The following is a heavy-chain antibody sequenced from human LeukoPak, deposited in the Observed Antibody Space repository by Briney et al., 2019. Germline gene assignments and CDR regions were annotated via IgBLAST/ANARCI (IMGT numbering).Heavy chain of an antibody. V-gene: IGHV1-18*01. CDR2: ISAYNGNT. D-gene: IGHD3-22*01. Sequence: ASVKASCKASGYTFTSYGISWVRQAPGQGLEWMGWISAYNGNTNYAQKLQGRVTMTTDTSTSTAYMELRSLRSDDTAVYYCARDGIGYYYYSSGYLEIDYWGQGTLVTVSS. CDR1: GYTFTSYG. J-gene: IGHJ4*02. CDR3: ARDGIGYYYYSSGYLEIDY.